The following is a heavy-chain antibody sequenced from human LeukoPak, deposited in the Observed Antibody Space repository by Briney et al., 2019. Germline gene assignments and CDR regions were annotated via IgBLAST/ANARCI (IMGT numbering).Heavy chain of an antibody. D-gene: IGHD3-10*01. Sequence: KPSETLSLTCTVSGGSISSYYWSWIRQPPGKGLEWIGYLYYSGSTNYNPSLKGRVTISVDTSKNQFSLKLSSVTAADTAVYYCARGSGSYYLTYYFDYWGQGTLVTVSS. J-gene: IGHJ4*02. CDR1: GGSISSYY. CDR2: LYYSGST. CDR3: ARGSGSYYLTYYFDY. V-gene: IGHV4-59*01.